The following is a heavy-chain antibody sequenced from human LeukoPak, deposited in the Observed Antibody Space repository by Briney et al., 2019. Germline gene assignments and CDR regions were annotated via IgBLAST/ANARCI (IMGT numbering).Heavy chain of an antibody. CDR3: ARDSYYYDSSGSRAAFDI. V-gene: IGHV3-48*03. D-gene: IGHD3-22*01. J-gene: IGHJ3*02. CDR1: GFTLSSYE. Sequence: GGSLRLSCAASGFTLSSYEMNWVRQAPGKGLEWVSYISSSGSTIYYADSVKGRFTISRDNAKNSLYLQMNSLRAEDTAVYYCARDSYYYDSSGSRAAFDIWGQGTMVTVSS. CDR2: ISSSGSTI.